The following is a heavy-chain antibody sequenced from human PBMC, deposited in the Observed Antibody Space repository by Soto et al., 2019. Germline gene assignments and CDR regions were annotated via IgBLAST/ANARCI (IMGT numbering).Heavy chain of an antibody. CDR2: IYYSGST. Sequence: SETLSLTCTVSGGSVSSGSYYWSWIRQPPGKGLEWIGYIYYSGSTNYNPSLKSRVTISVDTSKNQFSLKLSSVTAADTAVYYCARSYYDILTGYYNNWFDPWGQGTLVTVSS. CDR3: ARSYYDILTGYYNNWFDP. J-gene: IGHJ5*02. V-gene: IGHV4-61*01. D-gene: IGHD3-9*01. CDR1: GGSVSSGSYY.